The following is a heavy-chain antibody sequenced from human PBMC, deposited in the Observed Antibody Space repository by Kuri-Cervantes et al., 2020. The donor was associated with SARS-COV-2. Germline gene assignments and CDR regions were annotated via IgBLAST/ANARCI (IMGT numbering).Heavy chain of an antibody. D-gene: IGHD6-13*01. CDR3: AGYSSSWYPVL. CDR1: GGSISMYY. CDR2: IYYSGSS. J-gene: IGHJ2*01. Sequence: SETLSLTCTVSGGSISMYYWGWIRHPPGKGLEWMGYIYYSGSSNYNPPLKCRVTISVDTSKNQFYLKLSSVSAAETDVYYCAGYSSSWYPVLWGRGTMVTVSS. V-gene: IGHV4-59*08.